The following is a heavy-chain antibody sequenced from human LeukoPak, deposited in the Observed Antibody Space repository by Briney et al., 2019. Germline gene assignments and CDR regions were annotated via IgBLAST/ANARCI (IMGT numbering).Heavy chain of an antibody. CDR3: ARGDYVWGSYRYSLFDY. Sequence: GGSLRLSCAASGFTLSSYGMHWVRQAPGKGLEWVAVIWYDGSNKYYADSVKGRFTISRDNSKNTLYLQMNSLRAEDTAVYYCARGDYVWGSYRYSLFDYWGQGTLVTVSS. CDR1: GFTLSSYG. J-gene: IGHJ4*02. V-gene: IGHV3-33*01. D-gene: IGHD3-16*02. CDR2: IWYDGSNK.